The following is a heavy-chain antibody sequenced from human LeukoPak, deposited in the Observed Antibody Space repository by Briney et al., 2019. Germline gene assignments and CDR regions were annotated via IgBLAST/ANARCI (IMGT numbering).Heavy chain of an antibody. V-gene: IGHV4-30-4*01. Sequence: PSETLSLTCTVSGGSISSADYYWSWIRQPPGKGLEWIGEIYHSGSTNYNPSLKSRVTISVGKSKNQFSLKLSSVTAADTAVYYCARAAPRYFDYWGQGTLVTVSS. CDR3: ARAAPRYFDY. CDR2: IYHSGST. CDR1: GGSISSADYY. J-gene: IGHJ4*02.